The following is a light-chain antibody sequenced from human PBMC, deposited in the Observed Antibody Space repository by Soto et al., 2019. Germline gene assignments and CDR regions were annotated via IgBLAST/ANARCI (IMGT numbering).Light chain of an antibody. CDR3: CSYAGRYSYV. CDR2: EVS. Sequence: QSVLTQSASVSGSPGQSITISCTGTSSDVGGYNYVSRYQQHPGKAPKLMIYEVSNRPSGVSNRFSGSKSGNTASLTISGLQADDEADYYCCSYAGRYSYVFGTGTKVTVL. V-gene: IGLV2-14*01. J-gene: IGLJ1*01. CDR1: SSDVGGYNY.